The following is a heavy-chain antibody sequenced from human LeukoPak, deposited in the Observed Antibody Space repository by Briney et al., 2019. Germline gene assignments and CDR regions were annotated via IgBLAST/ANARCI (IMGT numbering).Heavy chain of an antibody. J-gene: IGHJ6*03. CDR1: GFTFRSYG. CDR2: IWYNGGRK. Sequence: GGSLRLSCVASGFTFRSYGMYWVRQSPGKGLEWVAFIWYNGGRKYYPDSVKGRFTISRDNTKNTLYLEINSLRPDDTGIYYCAKDPVAAAGTFYYMAVWAKGTTVTVSS. D-gene: IGHD6-13*01. V-gene: IGHV3-33*03. CDR3: AKDPVAAAGTFYYMAV.